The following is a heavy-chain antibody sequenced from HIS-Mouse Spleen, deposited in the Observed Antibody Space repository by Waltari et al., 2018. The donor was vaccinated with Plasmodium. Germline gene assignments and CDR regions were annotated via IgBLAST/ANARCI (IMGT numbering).Heavy chain of an antibody. CDR3: ASSWYWYFDL. CDR1: ASTFGSNW. CDR2: IKQDGSEK. D-gene: IGHD6-13*01. V-gene: IGHV3-7*01. Sequence: VQLVESGGGWVQPGGSLRPSCAARASTFGSNWMGWVSQDPGKGLEWVANIKQDGSEKYYVDSVKGRFTISRDNAKNSLYLQMNSLRAEDTAVYYCASSWYWYFDLWGRGTLVTVSS. J-gene: IGHJ2*01.